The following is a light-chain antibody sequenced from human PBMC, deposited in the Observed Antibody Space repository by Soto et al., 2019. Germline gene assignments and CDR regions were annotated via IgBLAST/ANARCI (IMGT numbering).Light chain of an antibody. CDR3: QKYNSPWT. CDR2: HAS. V-gene: IGKV1-27*01. CDR1: QGLTNY. J-gene: IGKJ1*01. Sequence: DIQMTQSPSSLSASVGDRVTITCRASQGLTNYLAWYQQKPGKVPKLLIYHASTLHSGVPSRFSGSGSGTEFTLTISSLQPEDVASYYCQKYNSPWTFGQGTKVDIK.